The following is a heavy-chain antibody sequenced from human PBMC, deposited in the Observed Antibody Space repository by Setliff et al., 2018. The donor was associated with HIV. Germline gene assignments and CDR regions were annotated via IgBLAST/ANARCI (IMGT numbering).Heavy chain of an antibody. J-gene: IGHJ5*02. CDR3: ARVPVAGANWFDP. CDR1: GVSINRTDHY. D-gene: IGHD2-21*01. V-gene: IGHV4-39*01. CDR2: VSQSGST. Sequence: EPLSLTCSVSGVSINRTDHYWGWIRQSPGKRLEWIGSVSQSGSTYYNPSLKGRITISVDRSKNLFSLKLISVTAADQGVYYCARVPVAGANWFDPWGLGTLVTVSS.